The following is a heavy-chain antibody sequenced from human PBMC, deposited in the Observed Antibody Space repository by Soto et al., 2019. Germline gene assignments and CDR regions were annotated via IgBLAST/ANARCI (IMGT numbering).Heavy chain of an antibody. CDR3: ARNRVAGAMDAFDI. J-gene: IGHJ3*02. D-gene: IGHD6-19*01. CDR2: IYPGDSDT. V-gene: IGHV5-51*01. Sequence: GESLKISCKDSGYSFTNYWIGWLRQMPGKGLEWMGLIYPGDSDTRYSPSFQGQVTISADKSISTAYLQWSSLMASDTAMYYCARNRVAGAMDAFDIWGQGTMVTVSS. CDR1: GYSFTNYW.